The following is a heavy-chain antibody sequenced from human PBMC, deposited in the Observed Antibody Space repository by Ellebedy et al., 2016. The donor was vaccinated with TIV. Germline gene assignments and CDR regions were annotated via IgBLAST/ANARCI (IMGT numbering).Heavy chain of an antibody. Sequence: AASVKVSCKASGYTFTSYYMLRVRQAPGQGLEWLGIINPSGGSTSYAQKLQGRVTMTSDTSTSTVYMGLSSLRSEDTAVYYCAREVGGAFDIWGQGTMVTVSS. D-gene: IGHD3-16*01. CDR1: GYTFTSYY. V-gene: IGHV1-46*04. CDR2: INPSGGST. CDR3: AREVGGAFDI. J-gene: IGHJ3*02.